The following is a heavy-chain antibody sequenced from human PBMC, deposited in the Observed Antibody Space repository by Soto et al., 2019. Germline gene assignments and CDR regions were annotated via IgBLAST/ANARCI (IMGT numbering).Heavy chain of an antibody. CDR1: GGSVSSGDYY. CDR2: IYYTGNT. J-gene: IGHJ4*02. V-gene: IGHV4-30-4*01. CDR3: ARVTYYFDTSGEPRDS. Sequence: QVQLQESGPGLVKPSQTLSLTCTVSGGSVSSGDYYWGWIRQPPGKGLEWVAYIYYTGNTDYNPSLKSRVFMSVDTSQNQFSPMLTSVTAADTAVYYCARVTYYFDTSGEPRDSWCQGTLVTVSS. D-gene: IGHD3-22*01.